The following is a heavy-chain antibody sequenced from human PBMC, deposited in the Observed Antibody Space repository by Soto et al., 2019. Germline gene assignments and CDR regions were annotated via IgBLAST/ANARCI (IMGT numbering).Heavy chain of an antibody. J-gene: IGHJ3*01. CDR1: GFSLSADGVG. CDR3: AHAYGGTSWPNDVFDV. Sequence: QITLKESGPTLVKPTQTLTLTCTFSGFSLSADGVGVGWIRQPPGKALEWLALIYWDDDQRYSPSLKTRLTITKDTSKNRVVLTMTNMDPVDTATYYCAHAYGGTSWPNDVFDVWGQGTVVTVSS. V-gene: IGHV2-5*02. D-gene: IGHD2-2*01. CDR2: IYWDDDQ.